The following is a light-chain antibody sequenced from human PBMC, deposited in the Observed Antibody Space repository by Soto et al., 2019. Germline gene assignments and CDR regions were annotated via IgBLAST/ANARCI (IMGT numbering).Light chain of an antibody. J-gene: IGKJ1*01. CDR2: GAS. CDR1: QSVSSIY. V-gene: IGKV3-20*01. Sequence: EIVLTQPPATLSLSPGERATLSCRASQSVSSIYLAWYQQKLGQAPRLLIYGASSRATGIPDRFSGSGSGTDFTLTISRLEPEDFAVYYCQQYGSSPGTFGQGTKVDIK. CDR3: QQYGSSPGT.